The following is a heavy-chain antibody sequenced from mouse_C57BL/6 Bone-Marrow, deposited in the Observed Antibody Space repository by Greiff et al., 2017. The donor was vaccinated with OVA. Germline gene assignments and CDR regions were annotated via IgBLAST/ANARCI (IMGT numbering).Heavy chain of an antibody. D-gene: IGHD2-1*01. Sequence: QVQLQQPGAELVKPGASVKMSCKASGYTFTSYWITWVKQRPGQGLVWIGDIYPGSGSTNYNEKFKSKATLTVDTSSSTAYMQLSSLTSEDSAVYYCARERGSYYGNWAWFAYWGQGTLVTVSA. J-gene: IGHJ3*01. CDR2: IYPGSGST. V-gene: IGHV1-55*01. CDR1: GYTFTSYW. CDR3: ARERGSYYGNWAWFAY.